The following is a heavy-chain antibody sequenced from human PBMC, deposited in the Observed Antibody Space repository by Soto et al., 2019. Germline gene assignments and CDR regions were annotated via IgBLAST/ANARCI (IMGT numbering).Heavy chain of an antibody. V-gene: IGHV5-51*03. CDR1: GYSFTRNW. Sequence: EVQLVQSGAEVKKPGESLKISCYGSGYSFTRNWIGWVRQMPGKGLEWMGLVYPGDSDTRYSPSFQGQVTISADKSISTAYLQWSSLKASDTAMYYCARAPVATYKGFDYWGQGTLVTVSS. CDR2: VYPGDSDT. D-gene: IGHD5-12*01. CDR3: ARAPVATYKGFDY. J-gene: IGHJ4*02.